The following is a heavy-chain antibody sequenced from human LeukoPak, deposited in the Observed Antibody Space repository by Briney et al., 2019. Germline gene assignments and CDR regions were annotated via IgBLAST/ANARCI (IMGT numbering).Heavy chain of an antibody. CDR3: ARSPDDAFDI. Sequence: SETLSLTCTVSGGSISSGGYYWSWIRQHPGKGLEWIGYIYYSGTTYYNPSLKSRVSISVDTSKNQFSLKLNSVTAADTAVYYCARSPDDAFDIWGQGTMVTVSS. V-gene: IGHV4-31*03. J-gene: IGHJ3*02. CDR2: IYYSGTT. CDR1: GGSISSGGYY.